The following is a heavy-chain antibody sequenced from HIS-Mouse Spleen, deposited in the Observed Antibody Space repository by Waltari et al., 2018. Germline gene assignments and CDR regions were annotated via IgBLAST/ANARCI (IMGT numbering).Heavy chain of an antibody. CDR3: AREKYYYDSSGYYPDAFDI. Sequence: QVQLQESGPGLVKPSETLSLTCTVSGGSISSYYWSWIRQPPGKGLEWIGYIYYSGSTNDNPSLKSRVTISVDTSKNQFSLKLSSVNAADTAVYYCAREKYYYDSSGYYPDAFDIWGQGTMVTVSS. J-gene: IGHJ3*02. CDR1: GGSISSYY. D-gene: IGHD3-22*01. CDR2: IYYSGST. V-gene: IGHV4-59*01.